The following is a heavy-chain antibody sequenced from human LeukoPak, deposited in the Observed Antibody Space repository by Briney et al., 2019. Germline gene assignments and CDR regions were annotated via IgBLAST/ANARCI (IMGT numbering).Heavy chain of an antibody. V-gene: IGHV3-21*01. CDR1: GFIFSSYS. CDR3: ARERFHGSGAPKYDY. Sequence: GGSLRLSCAASGFIFSSYSMIWVRQAPGKGLEWVASISLSGSSIYYADSVKGRFTISRDNAKNSLYLQMNSLRVDDTAVYYCARERFHGSGAPKYDYWGQGTLVTASS. CDR2: ISLSGSSI. D-gene: IGHD3-10*01. J-gene: IGHJ4*02.